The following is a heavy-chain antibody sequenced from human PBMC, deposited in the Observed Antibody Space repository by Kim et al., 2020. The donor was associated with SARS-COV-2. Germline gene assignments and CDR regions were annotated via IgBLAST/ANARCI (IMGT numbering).Heavy chain of an antibody. V-gene: IGHV3-9*01. CDR1: GFTFDDYA. D-gene: IGHD3-9*01. Sequence: GGSLRLSCAASGFTFDDYAMHWVRQAPGKGLEWVSGISWNSGSIGYADSVKGRFTISRDNAKNSLYLQMNSLRAEDTALYYCAKAPGYDILTGYYDYFDYWGQGTLVTVSS. CDR2: ISWNSGSI. J-gene: IGHJ4*02. CDR3: AKAPGYDILTGYYDYFDY.